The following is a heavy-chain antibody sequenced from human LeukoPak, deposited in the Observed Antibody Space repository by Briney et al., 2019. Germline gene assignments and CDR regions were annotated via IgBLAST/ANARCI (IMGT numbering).Heavy chain of an antibody. D-gene: IGHD3-9*01. CDR2: IIPILGTA. J-gene: IGHJ5*02. V-gene: IGHV1-69*06. Sequence: ASVKVSCKASGGTFSSYAISWVRQAPGQGLEWLGGIIPILGTANYAQKFQGRVTITADKSTSTAYMELSSLRSEDTAVYYCARRAGIGYYDILTGYYAWFDPWGQGTLVTVSS. CDR1: GGTFSSYA. CDR3: ARRAGIGYYDILTGYYAWFDP.